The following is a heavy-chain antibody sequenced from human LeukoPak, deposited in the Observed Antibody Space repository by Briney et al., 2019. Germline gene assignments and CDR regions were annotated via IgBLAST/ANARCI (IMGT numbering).Heavy chain of an antibody. Sequence: GGSLRLSCAASGFTFSSYDMHWVRQATGKGLEWVSAIGTAGDTYYPGSVKGRFTISRENAKNSLYLQMNSLRAGDTAVYYCARANSGYDSSYAFDIWGQGTMVTVSS. D-gene: IGHD5-12*01. J-gene: IGHJ3*02. CDR3: ARANSGYDSSYAFDI. CDR1: GFTFSSYD. V-gene: IGHV3-13*01. CDR2: IGTAGDT.